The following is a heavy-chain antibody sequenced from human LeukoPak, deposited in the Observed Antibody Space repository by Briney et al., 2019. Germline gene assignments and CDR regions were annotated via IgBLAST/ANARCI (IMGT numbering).Heavy chain of an antibody. D-gene: IGHD6-19*01. CDR1: GYTFTGYY. Sequence: ASVKVSCKASGYTFTGYYMHWVRQAPGQGLEWMGWINPNSGGTNYAQKFQGRVTMTRDTSISTAYMELSRLRSDDTAVYYCARGATIAVAGTSLYWGQGTLVTVSS. CDR3: ARGATIAVAGTSLY. V-gene: IGHV1-2*02. CDR2: INPNSGGT. J-gene: IGHJ4*02.